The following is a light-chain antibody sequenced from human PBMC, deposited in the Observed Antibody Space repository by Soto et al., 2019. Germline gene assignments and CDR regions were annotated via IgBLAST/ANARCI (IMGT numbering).Light chain of an antibody. CDR2: AAS. Sequence: DIQLTQSPSFLSASVGDRVTITCRASQGISSYLAWYQQKPGKAPKLLIYAASTLQSGVPSRFSGSGSGTEFTLTICSLRPEDFATYYCQQLNSPISFGQGARLEMK. CDR3: QQLNSPIS. J-gene: IGKJ5*01. CDR1: QGISSY. V-gene: IGKV1-9*01.